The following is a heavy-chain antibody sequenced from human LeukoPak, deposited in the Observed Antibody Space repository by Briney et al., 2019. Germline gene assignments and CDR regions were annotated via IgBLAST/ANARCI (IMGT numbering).Heavy chain of an antibody. V-gene: IGHV4-39*07. CDR2: IYYSGST. Sequence: KSSETLSLTCTVSGGSISSSSYYWGWIRQPPGKGLEWIGSIYYSGSTYYNPSLKSRVTISVDTSKNQFSLKLSSVTAADTAVYYCARAYAPYDFWSGYYTHETFDYWGQGTLVTVSS. CDR3: ARAYAPYDFWSGYYTHETFDY. D-gene: IGHD3-3*01. J-gene: IGHJ4*02. CDR1: GGSISSSSYY.